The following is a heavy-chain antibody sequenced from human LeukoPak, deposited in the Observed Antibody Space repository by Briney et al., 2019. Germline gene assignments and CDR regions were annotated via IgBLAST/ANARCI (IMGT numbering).Heavy chain of an antibody. CDR1: GFTFSSYA. Sequence: GGSLRLSCAASGFTFSSYAMSWVRQAPGKGLEWVSAISGSGGSTYYADSVKGRFTISRDNSKNTLYLQMNSLRAEDTAVYYCAKEHYGLGSCYPNYFDYWGQGTLVTVSS. V-gene: IGHV3-23*01. J-gene: IGHJ4*02. CDR3: AKEHYGLGSCYPNYFDY. CDR2: ISGSGGST. D-gene: IGHD3-10*01.